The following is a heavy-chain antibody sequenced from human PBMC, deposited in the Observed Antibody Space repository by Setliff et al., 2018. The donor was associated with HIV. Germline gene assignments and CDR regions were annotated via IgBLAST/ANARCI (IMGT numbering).Heavy chain of an antibody. CDR3: ARGEEYHSSAWSPY. D-gene: IGHD6-19*01. V-gene: IGHV3-30*12. Sequence: PGGSLRLSCAVSGLTFTNYAMHWVRQAPGKGLESVSFISYDGGSKYYADSVKGRFTISRDNSKNTLYLQMNSLRVEDTAVYYCARGEEYHSSAWSPYWGQGTLVTVSS. J-gene: IGHJ4*02. CDR1: GLTFTNYA. CDR2: ISYDGGSK.